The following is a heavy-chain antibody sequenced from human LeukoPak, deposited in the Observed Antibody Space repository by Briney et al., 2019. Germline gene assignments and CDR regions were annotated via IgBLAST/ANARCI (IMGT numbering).Heavy chain of an antibody. CDR2: IYYNGRT. J-gene: IGHJ3*01. D-gene: IGHD1-26*01. CDR1: GGSMTSSTYY. CDR3: ARPRIVGAIDAFDV. Sequence: SETLSLTCTVSGGSMTSSTYYWGWIRQPPGKGLEWIGSIYYNGRTYYNPPLKSRVIMSVDTSKNQFSLNLNSVTAADTAVYYCARPRIVGAIDAFDVWGQGTVVSVSS. V-gene: IGHV4-39*01.